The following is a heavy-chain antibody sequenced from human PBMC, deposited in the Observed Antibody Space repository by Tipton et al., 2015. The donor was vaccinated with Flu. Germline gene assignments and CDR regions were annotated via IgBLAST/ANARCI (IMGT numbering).Heavy chain of an antibody. J-gene: IGHJ4*02. CDR1: GGSISSSRYY. V-gene: IGHV4-39*07. CDR2: IYHSGTA. Sequence: TLSLTCTVSGGSISSSRYYWGWIRQPPGKGLEWIGSIYHSGTAYYNPSLKSRVTISVDTSKNQISLKLSSVTAADTAVYYCARVDQLLLYAIDYWGQGTLVTVSS. D-gene: IGHD2-2*01. CDR3: ARVDQLLLYAIDY.